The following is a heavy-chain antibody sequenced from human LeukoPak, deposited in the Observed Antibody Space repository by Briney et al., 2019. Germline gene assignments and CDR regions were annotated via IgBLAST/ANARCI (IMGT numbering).Heavy chain of an antibody. CDR1: EFPFSTYA. D-gene: IGHD5-12*01. CDR2: IYDSGTT. J-gene: IGHJ3*02. CDR3: ATHRRSGSGGSENAFEI. V-gene: IGHV4-39*01. Sequence: PGGSLRLSCAASEFPFSTYAMSWVRQAPGKGLEWIGNIYDSGTTHYNPSLKSRVTISRDTSKNQFSLKLNSVTAADTAIYYCATHRRSGSGGSENAFEIWGQGTMVTVSS.